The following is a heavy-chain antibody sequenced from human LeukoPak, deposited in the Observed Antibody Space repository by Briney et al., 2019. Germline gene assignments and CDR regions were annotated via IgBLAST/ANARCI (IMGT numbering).Heavy chain of an antibody. J-gene: IGHJ4*02. CDR3: AKPLWFGELTSTSFDY. CDR1: GFTFSSYA. V-gene: IGHV3-23*01. Sequence: GGSLRLSCAASGFTFSSYAMGWVRQAPGKGLEWVSAISGSGGSTYYADSVKGRFTISRDNSKNTLYLQMNSLRAEDTAVYYCAKPLWFGELTSTSFDYWGQGTLVTVSS. CDR2: ISGSGGST. D-gene: IGHD3-10*01.